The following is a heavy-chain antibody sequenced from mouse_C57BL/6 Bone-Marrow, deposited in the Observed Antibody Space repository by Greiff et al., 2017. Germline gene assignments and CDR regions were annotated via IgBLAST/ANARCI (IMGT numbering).Heavy chain of an antibody. J-gene: IGHJ2*01. CDR1: GYTFTSYW. Sequence: QVQLQQPGAELVMPGASVKLSCKASGYTFTSYWMHWVKQRPGQGLEWIGEIDPSDSYTNYNQKFKGKSTLTVDRSSSTAYMQLSSLTSEDSAVYYCARDFFDYWGQGTTLTVSS. CDR2: IDPSDSYT. V-gene: IGHV1-69*01. CDR3: ARDFFDY.